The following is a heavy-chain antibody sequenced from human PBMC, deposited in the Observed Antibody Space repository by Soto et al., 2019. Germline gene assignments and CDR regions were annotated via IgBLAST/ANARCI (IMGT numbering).Heavy chain of an antibody. D-gene: IGHD2-2*03. CDR3: AKELDMISHSTH. CDR2: ISGSGGST. J-gene: IGHJ4*02. Sequence: EVQLLESGGGLVQPGGSLRLSCAASGFTFSSYAMSWVRQAPGKGLEWVSAISGSGGSTYYADSVKGRFTISRDTSKNALYRQMNSLRAEDTAVYYCAKELDMISHSTHWGQGTLVTVSS. CDR1: GFTFSSYA. V-gene: IGHV3-23*01.